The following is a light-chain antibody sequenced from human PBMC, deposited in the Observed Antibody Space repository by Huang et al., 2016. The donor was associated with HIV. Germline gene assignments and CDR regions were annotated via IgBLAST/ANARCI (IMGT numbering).Light chain of an antibody. CDR1: QSISSY. Sequence: EIVLTQSPATLSLSPGERATLSCRASQSISSYLAWYQQKFGQAPMLLIYDASNRATGIPARFSGSGSGTDFTLTISSLEPEDFAVYYCQQRSNWPLTFGGGTKVEIK. J-gene: IGKJ4*01. CDR3: QQRSNWPLT. V-gene: IGKV3-11*01. CDR2: DAS.